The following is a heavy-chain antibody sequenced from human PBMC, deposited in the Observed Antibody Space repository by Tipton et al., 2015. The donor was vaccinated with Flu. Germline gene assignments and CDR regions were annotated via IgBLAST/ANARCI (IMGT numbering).Heavy chain of an antibody. CDR2: IHYSGSP. J-gene: IGHJ4*02. Sequence: LRLPCTVSGDSMRSDYFWAWIRQAPGKGLEWIGNIHYSGSPHYNPSLKSRVTITVDTSKNQFSLQLTSVTAADTAVYYCARDPSLGMPDYFDSWGQGTLVTVSS. D-gene: IGHD2-2*01. V-gene: IGHV4-38-2*02. CDR1: GDSMRSDYF. CDR3: ARDPSLGMPDYFDS.